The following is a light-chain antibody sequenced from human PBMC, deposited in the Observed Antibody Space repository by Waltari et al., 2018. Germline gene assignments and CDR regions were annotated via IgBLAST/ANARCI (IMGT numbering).Light chain of an antibody. Sequence: EIVLTQSPGTLSLSPGERATLSCRASQSIGLYLAWYQQKSGQAPRLLIYHASSRATGIPDRFSGSGSGTDFSLTISRLEPEDFAVYYCQNYERLPATFGQGTKVEIK. CDR1: QSIGLY. V-gene: IGKV3-20*01. CDR3: QNYERLPAT. J-gene: IGKJ1*01. CDR2: HAS.